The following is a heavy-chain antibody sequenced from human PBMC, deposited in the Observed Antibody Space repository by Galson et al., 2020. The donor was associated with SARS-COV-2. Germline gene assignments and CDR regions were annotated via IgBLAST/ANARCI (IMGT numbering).Heavy chain of an antibody. CDR1: GFTCSSYA. CDR2: LSYVGSNK. D-gene: IGHD3-3*01. Sequence: GGSLRLSCAAPGFTCSSYAMHWARQSPGKGLEWVAALSYVGSNKYYADSVKGRFTISRDNSKNTLYLQMNSLRAEDTAVYYCARDLIGFLEWSDNWFDPWGQGTLVTVSS. V-gene: IGHV3-30*01. CDR3: ARDLIGFLEWSDNWFDP. J-gene: IGHJ5*02.